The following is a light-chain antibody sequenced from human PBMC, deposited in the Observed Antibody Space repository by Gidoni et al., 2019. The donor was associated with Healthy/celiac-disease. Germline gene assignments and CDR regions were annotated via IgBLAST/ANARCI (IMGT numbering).Light chain of an antibody. J-gene: IGKJ3*01. CDR1: QSISSY. Sequence: DSHMPQSPSSLSASVGDRVTITCRASQSISSYFNWYQQKPGKAPKLLIYAASSLQSGVPSRFSGSGSGTDFTLTISSLQPEDFATYYCQQSYSTRFTFGPXTKVDIK. CDR3: QQSYSTRFT. V-gene: IGKV1-39*01. CDR2: AAS.